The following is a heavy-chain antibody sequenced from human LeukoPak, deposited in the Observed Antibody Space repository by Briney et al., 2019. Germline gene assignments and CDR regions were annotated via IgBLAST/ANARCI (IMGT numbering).Heavy chain of an antibody. CDR3: ARDFGSAAAIYEY. D-gene: IGHD6-13*01. Sequence: GGSLRLSCATSGFTFTNYWMTWVRQAPGKGLEWVANINQNGVEMYYVESVKGRFTISRDSGRNSLFLQMNSLRAEDTAVYYCARDFGSAAAIYEYWGQGTLVAVSS. V-gene: IGHV3-7*01. J-gene: IGHJ4*02. CDR1: GFTFTNYW. CDR2: INQNGVEM.